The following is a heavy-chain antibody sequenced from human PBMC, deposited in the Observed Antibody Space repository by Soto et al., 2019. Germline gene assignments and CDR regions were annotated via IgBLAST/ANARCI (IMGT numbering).Heavy chain of an antibody. CDR3: ARDNGMAGSFDP. Sequence: GGSLRLSCAASGFTFSTYSMNWARQAPGKGLEWIAYISISSTTIFYADSVKGRFTISRDNAKSSLYLQMNSLRDEDTAVYYCARDNGMAGSFDPWGQGTLVTVSS. CDR2: ISISSTTI. D-gene: IGHD2-8*01. J-gene: IGHJ5*02. CDR1: GFTFSTYS. V-gene: IGHV3-48*02.